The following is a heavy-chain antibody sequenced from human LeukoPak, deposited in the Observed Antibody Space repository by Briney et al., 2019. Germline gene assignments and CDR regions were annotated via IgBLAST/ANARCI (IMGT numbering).Heavy chain of an antibody. Sequence: SVKVSCKASGGTFSSYAISWVRQAPGQGLEWMGGIIPIFGTANYAQKFQGRVTITTDESTSTAYMELSSLRSEDTAVYYCAAEDSGSYLSYFDYRGQGTLVTVSS. J-gene: IGHJ4*02. D-gene: IGHD1-26*01. CDR1: GGTFSSYA. CDR3: AAEDSGSYLSYFDY. CDR2: IIPIFGTA. V-gene: IGHV1-69*05.